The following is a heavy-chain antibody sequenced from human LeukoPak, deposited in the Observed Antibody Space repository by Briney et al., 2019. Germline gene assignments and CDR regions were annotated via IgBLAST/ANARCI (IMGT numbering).Heavy chain of an antibody. J-gene: IGHJ1*01. CDR2: IIPIFGTA. CDR3: ASSPGIAVAGISEYFQH. Sequence: GASVTVSCKASGGTFSSYAISWVRQAPGQGLEWMGGIIPIFGTANYAQKFQGRVTITADKSTSTAYMELSSLRSEDTAVYYCASSPGIAVAGISEYFQHWGQGTLVTVSS. CDR1: GGTFSSYA. D-gene: IGHD6-19*01. V-gene: IGHV1-69*06.